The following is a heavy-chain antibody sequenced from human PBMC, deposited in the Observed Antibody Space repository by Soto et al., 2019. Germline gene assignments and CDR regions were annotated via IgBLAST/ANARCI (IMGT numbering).Heavy chain of an antibody. CDR2: IRGTTSAT. Sequence: LRLSCAASGFSFSTYSMTWVRQAPGKGLEWVANIRGTTSATYYADSVRGRFTISRDNARNSLFLQMNSLRDVDTAVYYCARGRTDQGRGSFSCAFWGQGTLVTVSS. J-gene: IGHJ4*02. CDR3: ARGRTDQGRGSFSCAF. V-gene: IGHV3-48*02. D-gene: IGHD1-26*01. CDR1: GFSFSTYS.